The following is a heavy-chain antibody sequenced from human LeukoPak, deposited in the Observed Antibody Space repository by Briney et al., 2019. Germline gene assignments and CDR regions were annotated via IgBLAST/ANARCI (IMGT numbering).Heavy chain of an antibody. D-gene: IGHD4-17*01. CDR2: ITNVGNT. J-gene: IGHJ4*02. CDR3: TKDLSALQWAGDETTVTEGY. CDR1: GFTFSSYA. Sequence: SGGSLRLSCTASGFTFSSYAMNWVRQAPGKGLDWVSVITNVGNTYYADSVNGRFTISRDNSKSTLFLQMNSLRAEDTAIYYCTKDLSALQWAGDETTVTEGYWGQGTLVTVSS. V-gene: IGHV3-23*01.